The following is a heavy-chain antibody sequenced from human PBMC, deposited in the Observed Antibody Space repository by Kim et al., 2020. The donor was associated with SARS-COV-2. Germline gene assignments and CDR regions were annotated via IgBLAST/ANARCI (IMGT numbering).Heavy chain of an antibody. CDR2: ISYDGSNK. D-gene: IGHD5-12*01. CDR1: GFTFSSYA. J-gene: IGHJ6*02. Sequence: GGSLRLSCAASGFTFSSYAMHWVRQAPGKGLEWVAVISYDGSNKYYADSVKGRFTISRDNSKNTLYLQMNSLRAEDTAVYYCARARNQGYGPLGGYYYYYGMDVWGQGTTVTVSS. CDR3: ARARNQGYGPLGGYYYYYGMDV. V-gene: IGHV3-30*04.